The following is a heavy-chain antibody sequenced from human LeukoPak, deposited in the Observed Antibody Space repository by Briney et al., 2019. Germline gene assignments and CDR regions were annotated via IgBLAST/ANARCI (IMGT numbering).Heavy chain of an antibody. CDR3: ARERSSWYTQNYYYYYMDV. CDR1: GGSFSVYY. CDR2: INHSGST. Sequence: PSETLSLTCAVYGGSFSVYYWSWIRQPPGKGLEWIGEINHSGSTNYNPSLKSRVTISVDTSKNQFSLKLSSVTAADTAVYYCARERSSWYTQNYYYYYMDVWGKGTTVTISS. V-gene: IGHV4-34*01. J-gene: IGHJ6*03. D-gene: IGHD6-13*01.